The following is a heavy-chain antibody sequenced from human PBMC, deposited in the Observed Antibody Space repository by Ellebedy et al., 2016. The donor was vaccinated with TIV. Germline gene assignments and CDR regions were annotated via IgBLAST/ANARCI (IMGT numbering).Heavy chain of an antibody. Sequence: GESLKISCAASGFTFSDYVMHWVRQAPGKGLEWVALILFDGSNNYHADSVRGRFTISRDNSKNALYLQMNSLRAEDTAVYYCARDLRWYWTGHRFDSWGQGTLVTVSS. CDR2: ILFDGSNN. J-gene: IGHJ4*02. D-gene: IGHD3/OR15-3a*01. CDR3: ARDLRWYWTGHRFDS. CDR1: GFTFSDYV. V-gene: IGHV3-33*01.